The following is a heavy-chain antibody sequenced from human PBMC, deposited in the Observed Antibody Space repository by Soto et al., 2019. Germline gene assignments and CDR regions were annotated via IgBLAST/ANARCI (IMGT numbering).Heavy chain of an antibody. Sequence: EVQLVESGGGLVKPGGSLRLSCAASGFTFITAYMNWVRQAPGKGLEWIGQIDSKLNADKTDFAAPVKGRFTLSRDDSNNTVFWQMNGLEIEDAGMYYCGTKFTARGIARFDYWGQGTLVTVSS. CDR3: GTKFTARGIARFDY. J-gene: IGHJ4*02. D-gene: IGHD2-21*01. CDR2: IDSKLNADKT. CDR1: GFTFITAY. V-gene: IGHV3-15*04.